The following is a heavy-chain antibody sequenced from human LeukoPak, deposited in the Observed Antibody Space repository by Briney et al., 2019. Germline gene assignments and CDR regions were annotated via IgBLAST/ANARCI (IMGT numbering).Heavy chain of an antibody. J-gene: IGHJ3*02. D-gene: IGHD3-10*01. CDR2: IYSGGNT. CDR3: SRESGFGELFPYAFDT. CDR1: GFSVSNNY. V-gene: IGHV3-53*01. Sequence: GGSLRLSCAAFGFSVSNNYMSWVRQAPGKGLEWVSVIYSGGNTYYGDSVKGRFAISRDYSRNTVYLQMNTLRAEDTAVYYCSRESGFGELFPYAFDTWGQGT.